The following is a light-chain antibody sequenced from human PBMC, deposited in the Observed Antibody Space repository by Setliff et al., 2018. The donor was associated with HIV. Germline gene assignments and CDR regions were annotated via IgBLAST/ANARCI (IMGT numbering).Light chain of an antibody. V-gene: IGLV2-23*02. Sequence: QSALTQPASVSGSPGQSITISCTGTSSDVGSYNLVSWYQQHPGKAPKLMIYEVSKRPSGVSNRFSGSKSGNTASLTISGLQAEDEADYYCCSYAGTNTHVFGSGTKVTVL. CDR1: SSDVGSYNL. J-gene: IGLJ1*01. CDR2: EVS. CDR3: CSYAGTNTHV.